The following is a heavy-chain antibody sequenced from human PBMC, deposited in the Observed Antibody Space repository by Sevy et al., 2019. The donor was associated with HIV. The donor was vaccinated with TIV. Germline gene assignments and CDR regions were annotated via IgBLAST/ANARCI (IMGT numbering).Heavy chain of an antibody. CDR2: IYPADSDT. Sequence: GGTLKISCKGSGYSFTNYWIGWVRQMPGKGLEWMGIIYPADSDTRYSPSFRGQVTISADKSISTAYLQWSSLKASDTAMYYCARLGDSGSLDSWGQGTLVTVSS. V-gene: IGHV5-51*01. J-gene: IGHJ4*02. CDR3: ARLGDSGSLDS. D-gene: IGHD1-26*01. CDR1: GYSFTNYW.